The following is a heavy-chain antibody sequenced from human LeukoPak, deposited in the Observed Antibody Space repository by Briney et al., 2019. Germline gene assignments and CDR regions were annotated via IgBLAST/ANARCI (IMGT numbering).Heavy chain of an antibody. J-gene: IGHJ4*02. V-gene: IGHV3-23*01. Sequence: PGGSLRLSCEASGFSFSNAWMSWVRQAPGKGLEWVSAISGSGGSTYYTDSVKGRFTISRDNSKNTLYLQMNSLRAEDTALYYCARHYYYASGNYLDYWGQGTLVTVSS. D-gene: IGHD3-10*01. CDR2: ISGSGGST. CDR1: GFSFSNAW. CDR3: ARHYYYASGNYLDY.